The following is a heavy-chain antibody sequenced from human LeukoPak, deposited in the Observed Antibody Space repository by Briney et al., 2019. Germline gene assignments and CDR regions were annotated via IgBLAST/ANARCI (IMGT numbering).Heavy chain of an antibody. CDR1: GFTFSSYS. CDR2: ISSSSSDI. CDR3: AKDEDSSSSNGY. Sequence: GGSLRLSCAASGFTFSSYSMNWVRQAPGKGLEWVSSISSSSSDIYYADSVKGRFTISRDNSKNTLYLQMNSLRAEDTAVYYCAKDEDSSSSNGYWGQGTLVTVSS. J-gene: IGHJ4*02. D-gene: IGHD6-6*01. V-gene: IGHV3-21*04.